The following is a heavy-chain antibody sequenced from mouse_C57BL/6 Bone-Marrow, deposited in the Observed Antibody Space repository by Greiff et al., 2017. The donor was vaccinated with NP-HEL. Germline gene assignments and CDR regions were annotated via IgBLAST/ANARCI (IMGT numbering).Heavy chain of an antibody. CDR3: ASPYGKGYFDV. J-gene: IGHJ1*03. CDR2: IYPGSGNT. V-gene: IGHV1-66*01. Sequence: QVQLKESGPELVKPGASVKISCKASGYSFTSYYIHWVKQRPGQGLEWIGWIYPGSGNTKYNEKFKGKATLTADKSSSTAYMQLSSLTSEDSAVYYCASPYGKGYFDVWGTGTTVTVSS. D-gene: IGHD1-1*01. CDR1: GYSFTSYY.